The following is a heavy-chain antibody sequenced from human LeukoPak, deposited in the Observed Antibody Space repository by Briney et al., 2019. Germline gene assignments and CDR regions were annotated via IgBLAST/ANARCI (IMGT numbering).Heavy chain of an antibody. Sequence: PGGSLRLSCAASGFTFSSYAMHWVRQAPGKGLEWVAVISYDGSNKYYADSVKGRFTISRDNSKNTLYLQMNSLRAEDTAVYYCARDGGAARDFDYWGQGTLVTVSS. CDR2: ISYDGSNK. CDR3: ARDGGAARDFDY. J-gene: IGHJ4*02. V-gene: IGHV3-30*01. CDR1: GFTFSSYA. D-gene: IGHD6-6*01.